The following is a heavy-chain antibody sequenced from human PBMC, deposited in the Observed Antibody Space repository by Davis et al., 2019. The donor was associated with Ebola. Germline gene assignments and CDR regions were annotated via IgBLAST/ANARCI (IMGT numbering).Heavy chain of an antibody. CDR2: IYYSGST. D-gene: IGHD2-8*01. V-gene: IGHV4-39*01. J-gene: IGHJ4*02. CDR3: ARGGIYCTNGVCFLWGNFDY. Sequence: SETLSLTCTVSGGSISSYYWGWIRQPPGKGLEWIGSIYYSGSTYYNPSLKSRVTISVDTSKNQFSLKLSSVTAADTAVYYCARGGIYCTNGVCFLWGNFDYWGQGTLVTVSS. CDR1: GGSISSYY.